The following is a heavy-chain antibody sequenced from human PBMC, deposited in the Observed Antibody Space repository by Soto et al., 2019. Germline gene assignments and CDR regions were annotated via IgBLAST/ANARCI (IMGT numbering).Heavy chain of an antibody. V-gene: IGHV4-31*03. CDR3: ARDAALKWFDP. J-gene: IGHJ5*02. CDR1: GGSTSSGGYY. Sequence: SETLSLTCTVSGGSTSSGGYYWSWIRQYPGKGLKWIGFVYYSGSTYYNPSLKSRVIISVDTSKKQFSLKLSSVTAADTAVYYCARDAALKWFDPWGQGTLVTVSS. CDR2: VYYSGST. D-gene: IGHD2-15*01.